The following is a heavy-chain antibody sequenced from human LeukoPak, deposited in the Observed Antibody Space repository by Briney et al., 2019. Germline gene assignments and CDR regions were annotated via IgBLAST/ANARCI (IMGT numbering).Heavy chain of an antibody. CDR3: ARDSSIAARPGAFDI. V-gene: IGHV4-59*01. CDR2: IYYSGST. D-gene: IGHD6-6*01. CDR1: DGSISSYY. J-gene: IGHJ3*02. Sequence: SETLSLTCTVSDGSISSYYWSWIRQPPGKGLEWIGYIYYSGSTNYNPSLKSRVTISVDTSKNQFSLKLSSVAAADTAVYYCARDSSIAARPGAFDIWGQGTMVTVSS.